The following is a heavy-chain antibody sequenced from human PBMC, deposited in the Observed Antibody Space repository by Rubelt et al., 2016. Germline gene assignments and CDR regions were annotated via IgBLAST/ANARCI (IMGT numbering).Heavy chain of an antibody. Sequence: GGTFSSYAISWVRQAPGQGLEWMGGIIPIFGTANYAQKFQGRVTITADESTSTAYMELSSLRSEDTAVYYCASAVHTEPYYFDYWGQGTLVTVSS. CDR2: IIPIFGTA. J-gene: IGHJ4*02. CDR3: ASAVHTEPYYFDY. D-gene: IGHD1-14*01. V-gene: IGHV1-69*01. CDR1: GGTFSSYA.